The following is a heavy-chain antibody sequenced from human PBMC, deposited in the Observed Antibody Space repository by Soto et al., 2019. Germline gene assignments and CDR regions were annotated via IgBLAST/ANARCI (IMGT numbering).Heavy chain of an antibody. D-gene: IGHD2-15*01. Sequence: SETLSLTCGVSGYSISSDNWWVWIRQPPGKGLEWIGYIHYSGITYSNPSLKSRLTMSVDTSKNQFSLKLSSVTAVDTAVYYCDRGGGYDSFDFWGQGIKVTVFS. CDR2: IHYSGIT. CDR3: DRGGGYDSFDF. J-gene: IGHJ4*02. V-gene: IGHV4-28*01. CDR1: GYSISSDNW.